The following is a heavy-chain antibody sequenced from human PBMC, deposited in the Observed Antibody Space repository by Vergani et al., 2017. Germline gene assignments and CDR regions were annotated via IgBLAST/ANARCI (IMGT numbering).Heavy chain of an antibody. CDR2: IDWDDDK. V-gene: IGHV2-70*04. Sequence: QVTLKESGPALVKPTQTLTLTCTFSGFSLSTGRMRVSWIRQPPGKALEWLARIDWDDDKFYSTSLKTRLTISKDTSKNQVVLTMSNMDPVDTATYYCARGVGYYDSSGYLDYFDSWGQGTLVTVSS. CDR1: GFSLSTGRMR. J-gene: IGHJ4*02. D-gene: IGHD3-22*01. CDR3: ARGVGYYDSSGYLDYFDS.